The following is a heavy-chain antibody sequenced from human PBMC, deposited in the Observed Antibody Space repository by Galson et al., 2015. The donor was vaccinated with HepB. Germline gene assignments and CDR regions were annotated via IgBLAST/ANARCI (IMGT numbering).Heavy chain of an antibody. CDR1: GYSFTSYW. D-gene: IGHD5-18*01. CDR2: IDPSDSYT. V-gene: IGHV5-10-1*01. CDR3: ARRRRARGYSYADRGFDY. J-gene: IGHJ4*02. Sequence: QSGAEVTKPGESLRISCTGSGYSFTSYWISWVRQMPGKGLEWMGRIDPSDSYTNYSPSFQGHVTISADKSISTAYLQWSSLKASDTAMYYCARRRRARGYSYADRGFDYWGQGTLVTVSS.